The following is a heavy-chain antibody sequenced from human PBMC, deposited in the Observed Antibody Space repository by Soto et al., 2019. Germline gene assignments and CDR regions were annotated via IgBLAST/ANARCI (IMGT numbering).Heavy chain of an antibody. V-gene: IGHV6-1*01. CDR2: TSFRSKWYN. J-gene: IGHJ5*02. CDR1: VASYSSNTSS. CDR3: ANGDKVGPTTDYAYDP. Sequence: SQTLSLTCAISVASYSSNTSSWNWFRQSPSRGLEWLGSTSFRSKWYNDYAVSVKSRIRSNPDTSNKQFSLQLNSVTPDDTAVYFCANGDKVGPTTDYAYDPWGQGIMVTVSS. D-gene: IGHD4-17*01.